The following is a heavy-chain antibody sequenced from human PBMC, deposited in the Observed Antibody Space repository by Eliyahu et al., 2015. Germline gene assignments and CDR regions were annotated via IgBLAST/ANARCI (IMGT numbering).Heavy chain of an antibody. Sequence: QVQLVESGGGLVKPGGSLRLSCAASGFPFXXSHMXWIRQAPGKGLGWVSYISSSGSTIYYADSVKGRFTISRDNAKNSLYLQMNSLRAEDTAVYYCARDVWSWDSRGCWFDPWGQGTLVTASS. CDR3: ARDVWSWDSRGCWFDP. CDR2: ISSSGSTI. CDR1: GFPFXXSH. V-gene: IGHV3-11*01. D-gene: IGHD3-3*01. J-gene: IGHJ5*02.